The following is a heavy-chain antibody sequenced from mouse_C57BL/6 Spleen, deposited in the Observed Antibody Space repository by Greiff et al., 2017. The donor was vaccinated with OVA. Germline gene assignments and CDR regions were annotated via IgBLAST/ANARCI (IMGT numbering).Heavy chain of an antibody. J-gene: IGHJ2*01. CDR1: GYTFTSYW. V-gene: IGHV1-69*01. CDR3: ARVLGQGYYFDY. Sequence: QVQLQQSGAELVMPGASVKLSCKASGYTFTSYWMHWVKQRPGQGLEWIGEIDPSDSYTNYNQKFKGKSTLTVDKSSSTAYMQLSSLTSEDSAVYYCARVLGQGYYFDYWGQGTTLTVSS. CDR2: IDPSDSYT. D-gene: IGHD4-1*01.